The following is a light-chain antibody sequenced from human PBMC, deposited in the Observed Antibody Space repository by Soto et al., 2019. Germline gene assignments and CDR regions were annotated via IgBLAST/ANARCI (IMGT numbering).Light chain of an antibody. CDR2: DNN. Sequence: QSVLTQPPSVSAAPGQTVTISCSGSSSNIGNNYVSWYQQLPGTAPKLLIYDNNKRPSGSPDRFSGSKSGTSATLGITGLQSGEEADYSCETWDSSLSVLFGGGTKPAVL. CDR3: ETWDSSLSVL. J-gene: IGLJ2*01. CDR1: SSNIGNNY. V-gene: IGLV1-51*01.